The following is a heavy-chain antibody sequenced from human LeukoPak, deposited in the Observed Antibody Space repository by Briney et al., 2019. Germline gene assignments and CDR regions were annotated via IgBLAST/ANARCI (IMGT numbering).Heavy chain of an antibody. CDR3: ARSPVLLWFGELQPQRHFDY. Sequence: SETLSLTCTVSGGSISSGGYYWSWIRQHPGKGLGWIGYIYYSGSTYYNPSLKSRVTISVDTSKNQFSLKLSSVTAADTAVYYCARSPVLLWFGELQPQRHFDYWGQGTLVTVSS. J-gene: IGHJ4*02. V-gene: IGHV4-31*03. CDR2: IYYSGST. CDR1: GGSISSGGYY. D-gene: IGHD3-10*01.